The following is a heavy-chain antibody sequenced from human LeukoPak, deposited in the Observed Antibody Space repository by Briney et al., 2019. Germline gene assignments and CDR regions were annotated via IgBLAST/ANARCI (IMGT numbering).Heavy chain of an antibody. CDR1: GFTFSNYG. V-gene: IGHV3-48*03. CDR2: IRPNDGTT. CDR3: VRGQTSLDNWFDP. J-gene: IGHJ5*02. Sequence: GGSLRLSCEASGFTFSNYGMNWVRQAPGKGLEWISYIRPNDGTTHYADSVKGRFTISRDNAKNSLSLQMTSLRADDSAVYYCVRGQTSLDNWFDPWGQGTLVIVSS.